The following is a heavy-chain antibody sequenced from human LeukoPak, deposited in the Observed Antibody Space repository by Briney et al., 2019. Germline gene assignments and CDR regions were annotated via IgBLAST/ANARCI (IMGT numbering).Heavy chain of an antibody. J-gene: IGHJ4*02. CDR2: IWHDGNNK. V-gene: IGHV3-33*01. Sequence: PGGSLRLSCATSGFTFSMSGMHWVRQAPGKGLEWVGVIWHDGNNKYYADSVKSRFTISRDNSKNTVYLQMNSLRAEDTAVYYCARDRDTAMVSALYYFDYWGQGTLVTVSS. D-gene: IGHD5-18*01. CDR1: GFTFSMSG. CDR3: ARDRDTAMVSALYYFDY.